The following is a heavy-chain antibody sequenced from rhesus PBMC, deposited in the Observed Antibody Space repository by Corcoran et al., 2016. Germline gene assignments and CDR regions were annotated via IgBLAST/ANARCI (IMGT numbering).Heavy chain of an antibody. J-gene: IGHJ4*01. V-gene: IGHV4-173*01. D-gene: IGHD3-16*01. CDR3: ARDVSGSYYYLGHFDY. CDR1: GGSISSNY. Sequence: QLQLQESGPGLVKPSETLSLTCAVSGGSISSNYCGWVRQPPGKGLHWVGRIPGSCGSTDYNPSLKSRVTISTDTSKNQFSLKLSSVTAADTAVYYCARDVSGSYYYLGHFDYWGQGVLVTVSS. CDR2: IPGSCGST.